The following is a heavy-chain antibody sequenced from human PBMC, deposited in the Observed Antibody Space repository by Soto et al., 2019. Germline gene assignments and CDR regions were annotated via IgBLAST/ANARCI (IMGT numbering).Heavy chain of an antibody. Sequence: SETLSLTCTVSGGSISSSSYYWGWIRQPPGKGLEWIGGIYYSGSTYYNPSLKSRVTISVDTSKNQFSLKLRSVTAADTAVYYCATKRGGSWYHTVAFDSWGQGTMVTVSS. CDR3: ATKRGGSWYHTVAFDS. CDR1: GGSISSSSYY. CDR2: IYYSGST. V-gene: IGHV4-39*01. D-gene: IGHD6-13*01. J-gene: IGHJ3*02.